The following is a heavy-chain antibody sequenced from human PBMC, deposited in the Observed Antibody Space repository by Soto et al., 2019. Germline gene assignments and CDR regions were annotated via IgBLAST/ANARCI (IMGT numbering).Heavy chain of an antibody. CDR2: ISGSSDTI. V-gene: IGHV3-23*01. D-gene: IGHD1-26*01. J-gene: IGHJ3*02. CDR3: SRHSGTSPVDPFDI. CDR1: GFMFSTFA. Sequence: GGSLRLSCSTSGFMFSTFAMSWVRQAPGKGLEWVSHISGSSDTIFYSESVKGRFTISRDNSKNTLYLELNSLRVEDTALYYCSRHSGTSPVDPFDIWGQGTMVTVSS.